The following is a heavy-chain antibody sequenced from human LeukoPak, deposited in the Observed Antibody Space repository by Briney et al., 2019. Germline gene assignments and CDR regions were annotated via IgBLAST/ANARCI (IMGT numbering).Heavy chain of an antibody. CDR1: GGSISSYY. J-gene: IGHJ4*02. CDR2: IYTSGST. V-gene: IGHV4-4*09. D-gene: IGHD5-18*01. CDR3: ARHRGGSAMVDY. Sequence: SETLSLTCNVSGGSISSYYWGWIRQPPGKGLEWIGYIYTSGSTNYNPSLKSRVAISVDTSKNQFSLTLSSVTAADTAVYYCARHRGGSAMVDYWGQGTLVTVSS.